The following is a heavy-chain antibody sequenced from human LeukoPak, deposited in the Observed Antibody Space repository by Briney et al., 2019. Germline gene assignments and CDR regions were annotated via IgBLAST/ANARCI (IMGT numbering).Heavy chain of an antibody. CDR2: IYSGGST. CDR1: GFTVSSNY. Sequence: GGSLRLSRAASGFTVSSNYMSWVRQAPGKGLEWVSVIYSGGSTYYADSVKGRFTISRDNSKNTLYLQMNSLRAEDTAVYYCARGTDPSYYYYYMDVWGKGTTVTVSS. CDR3: ARGTDPSYYYYYMDV. J-gene: IGHJ6*03. V-gene: IGHV3-66*02.